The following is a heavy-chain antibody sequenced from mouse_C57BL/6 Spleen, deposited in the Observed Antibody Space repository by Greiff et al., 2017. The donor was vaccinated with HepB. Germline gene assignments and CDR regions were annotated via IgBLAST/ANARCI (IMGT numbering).Heavy chain of an antibody. Sequence: EVKLMESGGGLVKPGGSLKLSCAASGFTFSSYAMSWVRQTPEKRLEWVATISDGGSYTYYPDNVKGRFTISRDNAKNNLYLQMSHLKSEDTAMYYCAKDSSGYPYYFDYWGQGTTLTVSS. CDR1: GFTFSSYA. J-gene: IGHJ2*01. CDR2: ISDGGSYT. CDR3: AKDSSGYPYYFDY. V-gene: IGHV5-4*01. D-gene: IGHD3-2*02.